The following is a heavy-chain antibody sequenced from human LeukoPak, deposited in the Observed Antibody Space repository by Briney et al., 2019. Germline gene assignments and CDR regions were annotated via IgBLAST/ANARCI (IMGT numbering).Heavy chain of an antibody. J-gene: IGHJ6*03. CDR3: ARGPGIAVADYYYYMDV. V-gene: IGHV1-69*05. CDR2: IIPIFGTA. D-gene: IGHD6-19*01. Sequence: GASVKVSCKASGGTFSSYAISWVRQAPGQGLEWMGGIIPIFGTANYAQNLQGRVTMTTGTSTSTAYMELRSLRSDDTAVYYCARGPGIAVADYYYYMDVWGKGTTVTVSS. CDR1: GGTFSSYA.